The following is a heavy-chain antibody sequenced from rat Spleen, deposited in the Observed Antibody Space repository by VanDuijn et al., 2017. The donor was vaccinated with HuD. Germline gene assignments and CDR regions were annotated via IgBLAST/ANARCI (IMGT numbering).Heavy chain of an antibody. CDR2: ISYSGGT. D-gene: IGHD1-10*01. V-gene: IGHV3-1*01. Sequence: QLQESGPGLVKPSQSLSLTCSVTGFSITSHYWGWIRKFPGNKMEWMGYISYSGGTSYNPSLKSRISITSDTSKNQFFLHLNSVTTEDTATYYCATDNYWFAFWGHGTLVTVSS. CDR1: GFSITSHY. CDR3: ATDNYWFAF. J-gene: IGHJ3*01.